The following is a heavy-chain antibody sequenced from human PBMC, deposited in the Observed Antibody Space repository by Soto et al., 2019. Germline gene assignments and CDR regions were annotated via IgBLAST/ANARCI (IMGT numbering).Heavy chain of an antibody. D-gene: IGHD3-10*01. CDR1: GFTFKNFA. V-gene: IGHV3-23*01. CDR3: AKDAVAYNGEWDWFDL. CDR2: IGGSGSSA. Sequence: EVQLLESGGGLVQPGGSLRLSCAASGFTFKNFAVSWVRQAPGKGMEWVSAIGGSGSSANYADSVTGRFTGSRDDSKSTLYLHMSGLRVDDTALYYCAKDAVAYNGEWDWFDLWGQGTLVTVSS. J-gene: IGHJ5*02.